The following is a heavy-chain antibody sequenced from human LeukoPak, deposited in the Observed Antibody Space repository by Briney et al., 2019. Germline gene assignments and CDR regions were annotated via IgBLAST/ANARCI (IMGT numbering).Heavy chain of an antibody. CDR1: GYTFTSYD. V-gene: IGHV1-8*01. J-gene: IGHJ4*02. CDR3: ARGGFGYNPLDY. D-gene: IGHD5-24*01. Sequence: ASVKVSCKASGYTFTSYDINWVRQATGQALEWMGWMNPNSGNTGYAQKFQGRVTMTRNTSISTAYMELSSLRSEDTAVYYCARGGFGYNPLDYWGQGTLVTVSS. CDR2: MNPNSGNT.